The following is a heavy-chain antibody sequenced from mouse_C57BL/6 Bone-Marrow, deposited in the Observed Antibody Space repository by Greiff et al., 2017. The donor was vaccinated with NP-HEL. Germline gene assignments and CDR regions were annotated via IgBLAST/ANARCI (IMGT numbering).Heavy chain of an antibody. D-gene: IGHD2-2*01. CDR3: ARISTMVTYWYFDV. J-gene: IGHJ1*03. CDR1: GIAFSRYW. Sequence: EASGIAFSRYWMSWVRRAPGKGLEWIGEINPDSSTINYAPSLKDKFIISRDNAKNTLYLQMSKVRSEDTALYYCARISTMVTYWYFDVWGTGTTVTVSS. V-gene: IGHV4-1*01. CDR2: INPDSSTI.